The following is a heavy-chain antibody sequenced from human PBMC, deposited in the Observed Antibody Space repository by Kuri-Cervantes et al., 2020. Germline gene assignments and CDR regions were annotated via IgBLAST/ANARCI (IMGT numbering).Heavy chain of an antibody. J-gene: IGHJ4*02. CDR2: IKADGGDK. Sequence: ETLSLTCAASGFTFSSYWMTWVRQAPGKGLEWVANIKADGGDKWYLDSVKGRFTISRDNAQNILSLQMSSLRADDTAMYYCARAGGSGKDYWGQGTLVTVSS. CDR1: GFTFSSYW. CDR3: ARAGGSGKDY. D-gene: IGHD3-10*01. V-gene: IGHV3-7*01.